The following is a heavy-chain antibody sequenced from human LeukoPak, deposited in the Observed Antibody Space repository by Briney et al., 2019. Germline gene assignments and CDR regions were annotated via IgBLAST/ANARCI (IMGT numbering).Heavy chain of an antibody. Sequence: SETLSLTCAVYGGSFSGYYWSWIRQPPGKGLEWIGSIYYSGSTYYNPSLKSRVTISVDTSKNQFSLKLSSVTAADTAVYYCARGRSYYDFWSGRRGFDPWGQGTLVTVSS. CDR3: ARGRSYYDFWSGRRGFDP. J-gene: IGHJ5*02. D-gene: IGHD3-3*01. CDR2: IYYSGST. CDR1: GGSFSGYY. V-gene: IGHV4-34*01.